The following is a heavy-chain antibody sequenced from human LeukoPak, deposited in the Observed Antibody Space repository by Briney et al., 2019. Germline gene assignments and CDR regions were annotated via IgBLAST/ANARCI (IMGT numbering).Heavy chain of an antibody. V-gene: IGHV3-23*01. D-gene: IGHD5-18*01. CDR3: ARGCDLASYNELEY. CDR1: GFTLSNFA. J-gene: IGHJ4*02. Sequence: GGSLRLSCTASGFTLSNFAMSWVRQAPGKGLEWVSGNTGSVEYYADSVKGRFTASRDNSKNTLYLHMKSLGAEDTATYYCARGCDLASYNELEYWGQGTLVTVSS. CDR2: NTGSVE.